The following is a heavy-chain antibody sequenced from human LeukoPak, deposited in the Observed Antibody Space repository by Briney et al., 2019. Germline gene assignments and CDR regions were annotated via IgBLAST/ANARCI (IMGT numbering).Heavy chain of an antibody. V-gene: IGHV3-30*02. CDR1: GFTFSSYG. CDR3: AKAGYYYDSSGYYDY. Sequence: GGSLRLSCAASGFTFSSYGMHWVRQAPGKGLEWVAFIRYDGSNKYYADSVKGRFTISRDNSKNTLYLQMNSLRAEDTAVYYCAKAGYYYDSSGYYDYWGQGTLVTVSS. CDR2: IRYDGSNK. J-gene: IGHJ4*02. D-gene: IGHD3-22*01.